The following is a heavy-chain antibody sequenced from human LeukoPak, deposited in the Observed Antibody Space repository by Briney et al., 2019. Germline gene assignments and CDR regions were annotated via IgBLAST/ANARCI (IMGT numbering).Heavy chain of an antibody. CDR2: ISSSSSYI. V-gene: IGHV3-21*01. D-gene: IGHD6-6*01. J-gene: IGHJ4*02. CDR1: GFTFSSYS. Sequence: GGSLRLSCAASGFTFSSYSMNWVRQAPGKGLEWVSSISSSSSYIYYADPVKGRFTISRDNAKNSLYLQMNSLRAEDTAVYYCARSGRMQLVLWTSCDYWGQGTLVTVSS. CDR3: ARSGRMQLVLWTSCDY.